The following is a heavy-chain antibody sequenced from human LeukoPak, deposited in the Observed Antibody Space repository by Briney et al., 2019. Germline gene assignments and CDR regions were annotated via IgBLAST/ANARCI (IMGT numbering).Heavy chain of an antibody. CDR2: ISAYNGNT. CDR1: GYTFTSYG. CDR3: ARDGDIVVVVAATRHYYYYGMDV. J-gene: IGHJ6*02. Sequence: ASVKVSCKASGYTFTSYGISWVRQAPGQGLEWMGWISAYNGNTNYAQKLQGRVTMTTDTSTSTAYMELRSLRSDDAAVYYCARDGDIVVVVAATRHYYYYGMDVWGQGTTVTVSS. V-gene: IGHV1-18*01. D-gene: IGHD2-15*01.